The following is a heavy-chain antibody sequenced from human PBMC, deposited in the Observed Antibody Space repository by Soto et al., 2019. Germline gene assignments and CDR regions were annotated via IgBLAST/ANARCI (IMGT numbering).Heavy chain of an antibody. Sequence: SETLSLTCTESGRSIRSCKYYWRRNRQPKGKGLEWIGYIYYSGSTYYNPSLKSRVTISVDTSKNQFSLKLSSVTAADTAVYYCARGVTMVRGVIIGDYWGQGNLVTVSS. CDR3: ARGVTMVRGVIIGDY. CDR1: GRSIRSCKYY. D-gene: IGHD3-10*01. J-gene: IGHJ4*02. CDR2: IYYSGST. V-gene: IGHV4-30-4*01.